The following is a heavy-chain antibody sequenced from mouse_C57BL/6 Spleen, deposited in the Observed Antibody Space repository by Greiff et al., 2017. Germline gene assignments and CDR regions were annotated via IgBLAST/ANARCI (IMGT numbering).Heavy chain of an antibody. CDR1: GYSFTGYY. D-gene: IGHD2-10*02. V-gene: IGHV1-42*01. CDR3: ARLYGSKSLFDY. J-gene: IGHJ2*01. Sequence: VQLKESGPELVKPGASVKISCKASGYSFTGYYMNWVKQSPEKSLEWIGEINPSTGGTTYNQKFKAKATLTVDKSSSTAYMQLKSLTSEDSAVYYCARLYGSKSLFDYWGQGTTLTVSS. CDR2: INPSTGGT.